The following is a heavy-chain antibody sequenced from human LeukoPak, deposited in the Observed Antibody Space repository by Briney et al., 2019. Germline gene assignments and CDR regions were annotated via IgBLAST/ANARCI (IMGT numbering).Heavy chain of an antibody. CDR1: GYTFTGYY. J-gene: IGHJ4*02. V-gene: IGHV1-2*02. CDR2: IKPNTGGT. Sequence: ASVNVSCKASGYTFTGYYMHWVRQAPGHGLEWMGWIKPNTGGTNYAQKLQGRVTMTRDTSISTAYMELDRLRSDDTAVYYCATNFDWLSYFDYWGQGTLVTVSS. CDR3: ATNFDWLSYFDY. D-gene: IGHD3-9*01.